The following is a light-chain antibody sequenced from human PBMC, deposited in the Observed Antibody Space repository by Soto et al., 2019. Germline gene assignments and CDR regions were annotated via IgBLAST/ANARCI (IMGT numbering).Light chain of an antibody. CDR1: QSVSTTY. CDR2: GAY. V-gene: IGKV3-20*01. CDR3: QQYGSSLYT. Sequence: EIVLTQSPGTLSLSPGERGTLSCRASQSVSTTYLAWYQQKPGQAPTLLIYGAYNRATGIPDRFSGSGSGTDFTLTISRLEPEDFAVYYCQQYGSSLYTFGQGTKLEIK. J-gene: IGKJ2*01.